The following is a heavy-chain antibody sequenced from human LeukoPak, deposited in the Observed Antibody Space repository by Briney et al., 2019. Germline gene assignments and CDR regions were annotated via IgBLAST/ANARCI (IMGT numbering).Heavy chain of an antibody. CDR2: ISSNGNTK. Sequence: GGSLRLSCAASGFPFSSYAMSWVRQTPGKGMEWVAIISSNGNTKSYADSLKGRFTISRDNFRASVFLEVSTLRPEDSGLYYCGRDLTSGARFDFWGQGTLVTVSA. D-gene: IGHD3-9*01. J-gene: IGHJ4*02. CDR1: GFPFSSYA. V-gene: IGHV3-30*04. CDR3: GRDLTSGARFDF.